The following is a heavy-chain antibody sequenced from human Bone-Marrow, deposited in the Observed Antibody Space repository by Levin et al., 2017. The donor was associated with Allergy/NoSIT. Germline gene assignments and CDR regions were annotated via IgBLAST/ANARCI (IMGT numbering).Heavy chain of an antibody. Sequence: GGSLRLSCAASGFSVSDYGMNWVRQSPGKGLEWVSYISNSNSMYYGDSVKGRFTISRDNGKNSLYLQMNSLRDEDTAVYYCARDRRGSSGWYYFDYWGQGTLVTVSS. D-gene: IGHD6-19*01. J-gene: IGHJ4*02. CDR1: GFSVSDYG. CDR2: ISNSNSM. CDR3: ARDRRGSSGWYYFDY. V-gene: IGHV3-48*02.